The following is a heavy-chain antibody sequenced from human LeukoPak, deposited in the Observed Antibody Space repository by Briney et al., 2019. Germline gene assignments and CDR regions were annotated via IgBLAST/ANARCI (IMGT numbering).Heavy chain of an antibody. V-gene: IGHV3-64D*09. J-gene: IGHJ3*02. CDR2: ISSNGGST. D-gene: IGHD6-19*01. CDR1: GYTFSSYA. Sequence: PGGTLRLSCTASGYTFSSYAMHWLRQATGKGLEYVSAISSNGGSTYYADSVKGRFTISRDNSKNTLYLQMSSLRAEDTAVYYCMKGHSSGWYGGQAFDIWGQGTMVTVSS. CDR3: MKGHSSGWYGGQAFDI.